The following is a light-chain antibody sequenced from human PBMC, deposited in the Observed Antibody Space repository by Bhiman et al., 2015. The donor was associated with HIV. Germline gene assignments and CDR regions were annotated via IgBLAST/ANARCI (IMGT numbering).Light chain of an antibody. CDR2: DVS. J-gene: IGLJ1*01. V-gene: IGLV2-8*01. CDR3: SSYAGNNNNYV. Sequence: QSALTQPASVSGSPGQSITISCTGTSSDVGGYSYVSWYQQHPGKAPKLMIYDVSNRPSGVPDRFSGSKCGDTASLTVSGLQAEDEADYYCSSYAGNNNNYVFGAGTKVTVL. CDR1: SSDVGGYSY.